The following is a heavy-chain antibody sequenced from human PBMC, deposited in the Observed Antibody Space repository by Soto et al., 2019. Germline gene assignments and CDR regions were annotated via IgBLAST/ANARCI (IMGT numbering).Heavy chain of an antibody. CDR3: ARDGYEWLPANDAFDI. V-gene: IGHV3-33*01. J-gene: IGHJ3*02. Sequence: PGGSLRLCCAASGFTFSSYGMHWVRQAPGKGREWVAVIWYDGSNKYYADSVKGRFTISRDNSKNTLYLQMNSLRAEDTAVYYCARDGYEWLPANDAFDIWGQGTMVTVSS. CDR2: IWYDGSNK. D-gene: IGHD3-3*01. CDR1: GFTFSSYG.